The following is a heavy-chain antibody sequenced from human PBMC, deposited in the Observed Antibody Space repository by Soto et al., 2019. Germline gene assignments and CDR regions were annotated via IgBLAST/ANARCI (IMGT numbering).Heavy chain of an antibody. CDR1: GFSFAPNYW. V-gene: IGHV5-51*01. J-gene: IGHJ6*04. D-gene: IGHD6-13*01. CDR2: IYPADSDT. CDR3: ARSDLRVSKGPDYYGMDV. Sequence: PGESLKISCKGSGFSFAPNYWIAWARQMPGKGLEWMGIIYPADSDTRYSPSFQGQVTISADKSINTAYLQWSSLKASDTAVYYCARSDLRVSKGPDYYGMDVWGKGTTVTVSS.